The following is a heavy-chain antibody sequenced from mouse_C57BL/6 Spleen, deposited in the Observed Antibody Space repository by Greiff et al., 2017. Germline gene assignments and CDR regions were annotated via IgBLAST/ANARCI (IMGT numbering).Heavy chain of an antibody. J-gene: IGHJ4*01. CDR2: INPGSGGT. V-gene: IGHV1-54*01. D-gene: IGHD2-1*01. CDR3: ARGGFYCGNAAHYYAMDY. Sequence: QVQLQQSGAELVRPGTSVKVSCKASGYAFTNYLIEWVKQRPGQGLEWIGVINPGSGGTNYNEKFKGKATLTADKSSSTAYMQLSSLTSEDSAVYFCARGGFYCGNAAHYYAMDYWGQGTSVTVSA. CDR1: GYAFTNYL.